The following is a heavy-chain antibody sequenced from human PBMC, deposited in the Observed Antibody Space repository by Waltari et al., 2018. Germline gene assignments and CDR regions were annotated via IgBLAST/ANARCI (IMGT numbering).Heavy chain of an antibody. Sequence: EVQLVESGGGLVQPGGSLRVSCTASEFIFSNYWMSWVRQAPGEEPEWVANIGEDGTEKYYVHSGKGRFTISRDNVKNSLYLEMNSLGAEDTAMYYCTRSGGASAFDIWGQGTMVTVSS. CDR3: TRSGGASAFDI. CDR1: EFIFSNYW. D-gene: IGHD1-1*01. V-gene: IGHV3-7*02. J-gene: IGHJ3*02. CDR2: IGEDGTEK.